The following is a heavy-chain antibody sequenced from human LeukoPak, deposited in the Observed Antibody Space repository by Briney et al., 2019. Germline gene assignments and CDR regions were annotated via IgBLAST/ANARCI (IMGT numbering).Heavy chain of an antibody. CDR1: GFTFSSYW. J-gene: IGHJ6*02. V-gene: IGHV3-74*01. CDR2: INSDGSST. CDR3: ARDGCSGGSCYYYYGMDV. D-gene: IGHD2-15*01. Sequence: GGSLRLSCAASGFTFSSYWMHWVRQAPGKGLVWVSRINSDGSSTSYADSVKGRFTISRDNAKNTLYLQMNSLRAEDTAVYYCARDGCSGGSCYYYYGMDVWGQGTTVTVSS.